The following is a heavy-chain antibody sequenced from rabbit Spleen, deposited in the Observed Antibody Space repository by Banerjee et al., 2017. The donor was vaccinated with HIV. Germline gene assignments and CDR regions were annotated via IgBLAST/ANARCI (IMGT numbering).Heavy chain of an antibody. Sequence: QSLEESGGDLVKPGASLTLTCTASGFTFTNYWICWDRQAPGKGLEWIACIYGGSSGSTYYASWAKGRFTISKTSSTTVTLQVTSLTAADTATYFCASGSGYYGSRLDLWGPGTPVTVS. CDR2: IYGGSSGST. J-gene: IGHJ3*01. CDR1: GFTFTNYW. V-gene: IGHV1S40*01. CDR3: ASGSGYYGSRLDL. D-gene: IGHD8-1*01.